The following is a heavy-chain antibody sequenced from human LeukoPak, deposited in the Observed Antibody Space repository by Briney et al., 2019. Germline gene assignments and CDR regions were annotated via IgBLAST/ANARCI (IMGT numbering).Heavy chain of an antibody. CDR1: GYTFTGYY. CDR2: INPNSGGT. D-gene: IGHD1/OR15-1a*01. J-gene: IGHJ4*02. CDR3: ARHRSTGTSHFDY. V-gene: IGHV1-2*02. Sequence: ASVKVSCKASGYTFTGYYMHWVRQAPGQGLEWMGWINPNSGGTNYAQKFQGRVTMTRDTSISTAYMELSRLRSDDTAVYYCARHRSTGTSHFDYWGQGTLVTVSS.